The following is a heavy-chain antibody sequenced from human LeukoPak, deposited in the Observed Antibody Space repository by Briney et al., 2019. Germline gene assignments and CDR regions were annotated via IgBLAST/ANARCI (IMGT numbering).Heavy chain of an antibody. CDR1: GFTFSIYT. CDR3: ARGRPFDY. D-gene: IGHD6-6*01. Sequence: GGSLRLSCAVSGFTFSIYTMNWVRQAPGKGLEWVSSISSSGSNIYHADSVKGRFTISRDNAKNSLYLQMNSLRAEDKAVYYCARGRPFDYWGQGTLVTVSS. CDR2: ISSSGSNI. J-gene: IGHJ4*02. V-gene: IGHV3-21*01.